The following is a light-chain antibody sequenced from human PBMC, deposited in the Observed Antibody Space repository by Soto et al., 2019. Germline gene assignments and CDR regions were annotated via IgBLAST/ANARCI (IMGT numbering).Light chain of an antibody. CDR1: QSVSSSY. CDR3: QQYGTGT. J-gene: IGKJ1*01. V-gene: IGKV3-20*01. Sequence: EIALTQSPGTLSLSPGERATLSCRASQSVSSSYLAWYQQKPGQAPRLLIYGASSRATGIPDRFSGSGSGTAFTLTISRLEPEDFAVYYCQQYGTGTFGQGTKVEIK. CDR2: GAS.